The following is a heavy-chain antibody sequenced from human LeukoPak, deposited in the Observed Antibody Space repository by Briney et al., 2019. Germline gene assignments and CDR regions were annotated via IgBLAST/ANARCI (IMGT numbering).Heavy chain of an antibody. CDR1: GGSFSGYY. V-gene: IGHV4-34*01. J-gene: IGHJ6*03. D-gene: IGHD5-18*01. CDR3: AREVDLAMVTRYYYYYMDV. CDR2: INHSGST. Sequence: SETLSLTCAVYGGSFSGYYWSWLRQPPGKGLEWIGEINHSGSTNYNPSLKSRVTISVDTSKNQFSLKLSSVTAADTAVYYCAREVDLAMVTRYYYYYMDVWGKGTTVTVSS.